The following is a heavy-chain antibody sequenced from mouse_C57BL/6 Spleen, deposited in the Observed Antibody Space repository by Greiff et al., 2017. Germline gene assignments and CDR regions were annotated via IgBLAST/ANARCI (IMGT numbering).Heavy chain of an antibody. V-gene: IGHV1-64*01. CDR2: IHPNSGST. J-gene: IGHJ4*01. CDR3: ARWGSNDPYYYAMDY. D-gene: IGHD2-12*01. CDR1: VYTFTSYW. Sequence: VQLQQSGAELVKPGASVKLSCKASVYTFTSYWMHWVKQRPGQGLEWIGMIHPNSGSTNYNEKFKSKATLTVEKSSSTAYMQLSSLTSEDSAVYDGARWGSNDPYYYAMDYWGQGTSVTVAS.